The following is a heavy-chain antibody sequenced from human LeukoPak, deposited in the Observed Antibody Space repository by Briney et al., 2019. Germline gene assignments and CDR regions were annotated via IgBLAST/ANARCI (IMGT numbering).Heavy chain of an antibody. Sequence: PGGSLRLSCAASRFXFSSYEINWVRQAPGKGLEWFSYISGSGIKHYADSVKGRFTISRDNAKNSLYLQMNSLRVEDTAVYYCAREDTGVAFDIWGQGTTVTV. CDR2: ISGSGIK. CDR1: RFXFSSYE. J-gene: IGHJ3*02. V-gene: IGHV3-48*03. D-gene: IGHD2-8*01. CDR3: AREDTGVAFDI.